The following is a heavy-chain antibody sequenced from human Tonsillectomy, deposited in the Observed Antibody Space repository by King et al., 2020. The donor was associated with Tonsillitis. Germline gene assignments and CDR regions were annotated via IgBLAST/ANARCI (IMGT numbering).Heavy chain of an antibody. V-gene: IGHV3-23*03. J-gene: IGHJ4*02. CDR1: GFTFSHYS. Sequence: VQLVESGGGLVQPGGSLRLSCAAFGFTFSHYSMSWVRQAPGKGLEWVSVIYAAGDSADYADSVRGRFTISRDNSKNMVYLQRSSLGVEDTAIYYCTKSDPPGPTWGQGTLVTVSS. CDR3: TKSDPPGPT. CDR2: IYAAGDSA.